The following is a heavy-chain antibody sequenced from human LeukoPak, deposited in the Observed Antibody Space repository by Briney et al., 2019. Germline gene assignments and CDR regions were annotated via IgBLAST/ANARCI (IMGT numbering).Heavy chain of an antibody. Sequence: ASVKVSCKASGYTFTGYYMHWVRQAPGQGLEWMGWINPNSGGTNYAQKFQGRVTMTRDTSISTAYMELSRLRSDDTAVYYCARDQQSSGWYNYYYYYYMDVWGKGTTVTVSS. CDR3: ARDQQSSGWYNYYYYYYMDV. D-gene: IGHD6-19*01. V-gene: IGHV1-2*02. CDR2: INPNSGGT. J-gene: IGHJ6*03. CDR1: GYTFTGYY.